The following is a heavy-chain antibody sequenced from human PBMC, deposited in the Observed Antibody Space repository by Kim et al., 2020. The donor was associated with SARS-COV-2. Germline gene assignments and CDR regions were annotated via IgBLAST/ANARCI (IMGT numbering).Heavy chain of an antibody. D-gene: IGHD1-26*01. Sequence: GGSLRLSCAASGFTFSSYAMHWVRQAPGKGLEWVAVISYDGSNKYYADSVKGRFTICRDNSKNTLYLQMNSLRAEDTAVYYCARPYSGSYFGYFDYWGQGTLVTVSS. V-gene: IGHV3-30*04. CDR2: ISYDGSNK. J-gene: IGHJ4*02. CDR1: GFTFSSYA. CDR3: ARPYSGSYFGYFDY.